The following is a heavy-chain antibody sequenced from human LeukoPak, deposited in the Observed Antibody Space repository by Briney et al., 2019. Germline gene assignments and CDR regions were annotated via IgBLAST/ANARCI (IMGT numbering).Heavy chain of an antibody. Sequence: SETLSLTCTVSGDSISNYCWSWIRQTPGKGLEWIGYIYYSGSTYYNPSLKSRVTISIATPRNQFSLKLRSVTAADTAVYYCARALTSTDFDYWGQGTLVSVSS. J-gene: IGHJ4*02. CDR1: GDSISNYC. V-gene: IGHV4-59*01. CDR2: IYYSGST. D-gene: IGHD2-2*01. CDR3: ARALTSTDFDY.